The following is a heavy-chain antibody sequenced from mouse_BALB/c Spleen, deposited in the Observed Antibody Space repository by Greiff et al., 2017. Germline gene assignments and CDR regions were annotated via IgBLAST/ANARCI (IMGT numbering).Heavy chain of an antibody. J-gene: IGHJ2*01. Sequence: QVQLQQSGAELVRPGTSVKVSCKASGYAFTNYLIEWVKQRPGQGLEWIGVINPGSGGTNYNEKFKGKATLTADKSSSTAYMQLSSLTSDDSAVYFCAKGGNYGGYYFDYWGQGTTLTVSS. D-gene: IGHD2-1*01. CDR3: AKGGNYGGYYFDY. CDR2: INPGSGGT. V-gene: IGHV1-54*01. CDR1: GYAFTNYL.